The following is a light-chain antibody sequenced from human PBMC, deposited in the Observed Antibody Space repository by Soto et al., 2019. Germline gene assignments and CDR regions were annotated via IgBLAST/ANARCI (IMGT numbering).Light chain of an antibody. CDR2: GAS. CDR1: QSISSNY. V-gene: IGKV3-20*01. CDR3: QQYSSSPPEFT. J-gene: IGKJ3*01. Sequence: EIGLTQSPGTLSLSPGERATLSCRASQSISSNYLACYQQRPGQAPRLLIFGASYTATGIPDRFSGSGSGTDFTLTISRLEPEDFAVYYCQQYSSSPPEFTFGPGTRVESK.